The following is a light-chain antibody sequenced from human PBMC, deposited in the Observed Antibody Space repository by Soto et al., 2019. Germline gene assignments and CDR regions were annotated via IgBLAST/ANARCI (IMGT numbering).Light chain of an antibody. CDR1: SSNIGAGYD. J-gene: IGLJ3*02. CDR2: GNS. Sequence: QSVLTQPPSVSGAPGQRVTISCTGSSSNIGAGYDVHWYQQLPGTAPKLLIYGNSNRPSGVPDRFSGSKSGTSASLAITGLQAEDEADYYCGTWHSNSKTHVFGGGTKLTVL. V-gene: IGLV1-40*01. CDR3: GTWHSNSKTHV.